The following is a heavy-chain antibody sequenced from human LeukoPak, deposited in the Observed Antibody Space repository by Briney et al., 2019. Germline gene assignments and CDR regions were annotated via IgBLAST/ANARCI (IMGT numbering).Heavy chain of an antibody. Sequence: GESLKISCKGSGYSFTTYWIGWVRQMPGKGLEWIGIIFPGDSDTTYNPSLQGQVSISAGKSINTAYLQWRSLRASDTATYYCATSESQTRFDYWGQGTLVTVSS. CDR3: ATSESQTRFDY. J-gene: IGHJ4*02. V-gene: IGHV5-51*01. CDR2: IFPGDSDT. CDR1: GYSFTTYW. D-gene: IGHD1/OR15-1a*01.